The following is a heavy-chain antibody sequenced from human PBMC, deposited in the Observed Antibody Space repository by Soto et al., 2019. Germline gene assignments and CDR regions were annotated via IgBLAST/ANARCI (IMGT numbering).Heavy chain of an antibody. CDR1: GYTFTSYA. D-gene: IGHD3-9*01. CDR3: ARGMAEEQIFYYFDY. CDR2: INAGNGNT. V-gene: IGHV1-3*01. J-gene: IGHJ4*02. Sequence: ASVKVSCKASGYTFTSYAMHWVRQAPGQRLEWMGWINAGNGNTKYSQKFQGRVTITRDTSASTAYLKLRSVTAADTAVYYCARGMAEEQIFYYFDYWGQGALVTVSS.